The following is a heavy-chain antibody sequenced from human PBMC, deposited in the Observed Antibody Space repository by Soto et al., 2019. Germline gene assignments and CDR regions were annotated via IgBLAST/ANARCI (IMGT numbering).Heavy chain of an antibody. CDR2: IYWDDDK. J-gene: IGHJ4*02. D-gene: IGHD3-3*01. Sequence: QITLNESGPTQVKPRQTLTLTCTFSGFSLTTSGVGVGWIRQSPGKAPEWLALIYWDDDKRYSPSLKSRLTNTKETSNNQVVQTMADLDPADTATYYCAHRVLRTVFGLVTTTAIYFDFWGQGTPVAVSS. CDR3: AHRVLRTVFGLVTTTAIYFDF. V-gene: IGHV2-5*02. CDR1: GFSLTTSGVG.